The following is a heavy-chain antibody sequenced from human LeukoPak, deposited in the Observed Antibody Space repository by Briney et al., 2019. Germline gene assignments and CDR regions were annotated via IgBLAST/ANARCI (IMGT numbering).Heavy chain of an antibody. D-gene: IGHD6-6*01. CDR3: ARGSYSSSSASCY. V-gene: IGHV3-30-3*01. CDR1: GFTFSSYA. Sequence: GGSLRLSCAASGFTFSSYAMHWVRQAPGKGLEWVAVISYDGSNKYYADSVKGRFTISRDNSKNTLYLQINSLRAEDTAVYYCARGSYSSSSASCYWGQGTLVTVSS. CDR2: ISYDGSNK. J-gene: IGHJ4*02.